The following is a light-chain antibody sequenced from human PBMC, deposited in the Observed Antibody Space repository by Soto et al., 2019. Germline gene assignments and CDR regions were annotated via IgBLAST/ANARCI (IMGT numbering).Light chain of an antibody. CDR3: QHYNFWPHS. CDR2: RAS. Sequence: EIVLTQSPVTLSLSPGERATLSCRASQSVSSSYLAWYQQKPGQAPRLLIYRASIRATGVPARFSGSGSGTEFTLTISGLQSEDVSIYFCQHYNFWPHSFGQGTKVDIK. J-gene: IGKJ2*01. V-gene: IGKV3-15*01. CDR1: QSVSSSY.